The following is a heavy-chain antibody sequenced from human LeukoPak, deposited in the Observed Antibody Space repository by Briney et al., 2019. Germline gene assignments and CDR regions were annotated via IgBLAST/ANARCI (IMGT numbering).Heavy chain of an antibody. CDR1: GGSISSYY. CDR2: IYTSGST. Sequence: SETLSLTCTVSGGSISSYYWSWIRQPAGKGLEWIGRIYTSGSTNYNPSLKSRVTMSVDTSKNQFSLKLSSVTAADTAVYYCARHDCNSTSCYTGGGFDPWGQGTLVTVSS. J-gene: IGHJ5*02. V-gene: IGHV4-4*07. CDR3: ARHDCNSTSCYTGGGFDP. D-gene: IGHD2-2*02.